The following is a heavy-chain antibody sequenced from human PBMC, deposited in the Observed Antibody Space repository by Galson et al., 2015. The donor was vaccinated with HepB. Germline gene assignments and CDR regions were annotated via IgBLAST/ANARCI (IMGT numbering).Heavy chain of an antibody. D-gene: IGHD1-14*01. V-gene: IGHV4-34*01. CDR3: ARGITGRARD. Sequence: TLSLTCAVYGGSFSGYYWSWIRQPPGKGLEWIGEINHSGSTNYNPSLKSRVTISVDTSKNQFSLKLSSVTAADTAVYYCARGITGRARDWGQGTLVTVSS. CDR2: INHSGST. CDR1: GGSFSGYY. J-gene: IGHJ4*02.